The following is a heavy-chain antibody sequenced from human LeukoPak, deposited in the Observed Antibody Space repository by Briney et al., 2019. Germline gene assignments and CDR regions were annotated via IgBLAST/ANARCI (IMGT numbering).Heavy chain of an antibody. V-gene: IGHV4-59*01. CDR1: GGSISSYY. Sequence: PSETLSLTCTVSGGSISSYYWRWIRQPPGKGLEWIGYIYYSGSTNYNPSLKSRVTISVDTSKNQFSLKLSSVTAADTAVYYCARGWWELPFDYWGQGSLATVSS. J-gene: IGHJ4*02. D-gene: IGHD1-26*01. CDR3: ARGWWELPFDY. CDR2: IYYSGST.